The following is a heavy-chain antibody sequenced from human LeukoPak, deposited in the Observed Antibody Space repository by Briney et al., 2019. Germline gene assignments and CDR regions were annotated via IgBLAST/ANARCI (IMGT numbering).Heavy chain of an antibody. V-gene: IGHV1-8*03. D-gene: IGHD3-10*01. CDR2: MNPNSGNT. CDR3: ARGFYYYGSGSYFDLHRGYYMDV. Sequence: ASVKVSCKASGYTFTSYDINWVRQATGQGLEWMGWMNPNSGNTGYAQKFQGRVTITRNTCISTAYMELSSLRSEDTAVYYCARGFYYYGSGSYFDLHRGYYMDVWGKGTTVTISS. CDR1: GYTFTSYD. J-gene: IGHJ6*03.